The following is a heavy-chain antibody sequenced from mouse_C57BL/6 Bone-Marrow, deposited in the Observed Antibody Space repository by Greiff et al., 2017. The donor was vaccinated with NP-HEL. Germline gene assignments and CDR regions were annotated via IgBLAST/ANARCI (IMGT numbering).Heavy chain of an antibody. CDR3: ARDSSGYDY. J-gene: IGHJ2*01. D-gene: IGHD3-2*02. V-gene: IGHV1-50*01. Sequence: QSCTAPGYTFTCYWMQWVKQRPGLGLEWIGGIDPSDSHSHYKHKFNGTATFTVDTSSSTAYMPLSSLTSEDSAVYYCARDSSGYDYWGQGTTLTVSP. CDR2: IDPSDSHS. CDR1: GYTFTCYW.